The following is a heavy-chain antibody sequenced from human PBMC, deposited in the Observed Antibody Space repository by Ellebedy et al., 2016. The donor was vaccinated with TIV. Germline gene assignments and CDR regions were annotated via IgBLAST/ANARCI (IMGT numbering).Heavy chain of an antibody. D-gene: IGHD3-22*01. V-gene: IGHV3-7*01. CDR1: GFIFSNSW. Sequence: GESLKISCAASGFIFSNSWMTWVRQAPGKGLEWVANMNQDGSEKYYVDSVKGRFTVSRDNATNSLYLQMNSLRAEDTAVYYCARVITYYSDTRGFDYYIDYWGQGTLVTVSS. CDR3: ARVITYYSDTRGFDYYIDY. CDR2: MNQDGSEK. J-gene: IGHJ4*02.